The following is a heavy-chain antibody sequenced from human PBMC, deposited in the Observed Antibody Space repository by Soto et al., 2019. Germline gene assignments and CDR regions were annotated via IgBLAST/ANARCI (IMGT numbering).Heavy chain of an antibody. Sequence: GASVKVSCKASGYTFTRYAMHWVRQAPGQRLEWMGWINAGNGNTKYSQKFQGRVTITRGTSASTAYMELSSLRSEDTAVYYCARSIVVVTALDYWGQGTLVTVSS. J-gene: IGHJ4*02. CDR3: ARSIVVVTALDY. CDR1: GYTFTRYA. V-gene: IGHV1-3*01. CDR2: INAGNGNT. D-gene: IGHD2-21*02.